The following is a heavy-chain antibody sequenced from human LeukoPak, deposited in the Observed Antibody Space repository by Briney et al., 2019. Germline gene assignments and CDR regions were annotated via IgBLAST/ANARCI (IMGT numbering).Heavy chain of an antibody. D-gene: IGHD2-2*01. CDR1: GFALYKYN. V-gene: IGHV1-18*04. J-gene: IGHJ6*03. Sequence: GASVKVSCKASGFALYKYNIVWVRQAPGQGLEWVGWITAFNGITNYAQKVQGRVTMTTDTSTSTAYMELRSLRSDDTAVYYCAREGVKVPAAMEDYYYYYMDVWGKGTTVTISS. CDR2: ITAFNGIT. CDR3: AREGVKVPAAMEDYYYYYMDV.